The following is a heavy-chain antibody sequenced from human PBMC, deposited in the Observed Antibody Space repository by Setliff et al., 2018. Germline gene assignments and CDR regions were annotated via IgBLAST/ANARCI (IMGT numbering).Heavy chain of an antibody. CDR2: INAGNGNT. D-gene: IGHD3-3*01. V-gene: IGHV1-3*01. Sequence: GASVKVSCKASGYTFTRYAMHWVRQAPGQRLEWMGWINAGNGNTKYLQKFQGRVTITRDTSASTAYMELSSLRSEDTAVYYCAREVVGQFLEWLLYPSSHGPDVWGQGTTVTVSS. CDR1: GYTFTRYA. CDR3: AREVVGQFLEWLLYPSSHGPDV. J-gene: IGHJ6*02.